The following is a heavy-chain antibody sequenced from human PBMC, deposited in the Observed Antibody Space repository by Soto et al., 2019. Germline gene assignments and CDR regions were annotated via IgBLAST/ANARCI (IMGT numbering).Heavy chain of an antibody. Sequence: ASVKVSCKASGYTFTSYGISWVRQAPGQGLEWMGWISAYNGNTNYAQKLQGRVTMTTDTTTSTAYMELRSLRSDDTAVYYCASVSGSFGVVIIRDYYYGMDVWGQGTTVTVSS. D-gene: IGHD3-3*01. J-gene: IGHJ6*02. CDR2: ISAYNGNT. CDR3: ASVSGSFGVVIIRDYYYGMDV. V-gene: IGHV1-18*04. CDR1: GYTFTSYG.